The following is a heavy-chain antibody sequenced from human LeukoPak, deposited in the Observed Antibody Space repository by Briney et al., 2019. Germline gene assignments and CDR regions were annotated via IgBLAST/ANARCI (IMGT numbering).Heavy chain of an antibody. D-gene: IGHD4-17*01. Sequence: SVKVSCKASGGTFSSYAISWVRQAPGQGLEWMGGIIPIFGTANYAQKFQGRVTITADESTSTAYMELSSLRSEDTAVYYCASAYRPYGEMRYWGQGTLVTVSS. CDR2: IIPIFGTA. V-gene: IGHV1-69*01. CDR1: GGTFSSYA. J-gene: IGHJ4*02. CDR3: ASAYRPYGEMRY.